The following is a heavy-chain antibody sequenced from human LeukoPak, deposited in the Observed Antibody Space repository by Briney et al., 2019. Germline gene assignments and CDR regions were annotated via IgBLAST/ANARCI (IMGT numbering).Heavy chain of an antibody. D-gene: IGHD3-9*01. CDR2: ISSSSSTI. Sequence: PGGSLRLSCAASGFTFSSSAMHWVRQAPGKGLEWVSYISSSSSTIYYADSVKGRFTISRDNAKNSLYLQMNSLRDEDTAVYYCARETGYYLDYWGQGTLVTVSS. CDR3: ARETGYYLDY. J-gene: IGHJ4*02. V-gene: IGHV3-48*02. CDR1: GFTFSSSA.